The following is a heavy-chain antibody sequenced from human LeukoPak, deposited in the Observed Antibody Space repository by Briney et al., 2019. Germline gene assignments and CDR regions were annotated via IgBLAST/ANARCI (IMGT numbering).Heavy chain of an antibody. CDR1: GYTFTSYG. J-gene: IGHJ4*02. Sequence: GASVKVSCKASGYTFTSYGISWVRQAPGQGLEWMGGIIPIFGTANYAQKFQGRVTITADESTSTAYMELSSLRSEDTAVYYCARGRGLQQPFDYWGQGTLVTVSS. CDR2: IIPIFGTA. D-gene: IGHD5-24*01. CDR3: ARGRGLQQPFDY. V-gene: IGHV1-69*13.